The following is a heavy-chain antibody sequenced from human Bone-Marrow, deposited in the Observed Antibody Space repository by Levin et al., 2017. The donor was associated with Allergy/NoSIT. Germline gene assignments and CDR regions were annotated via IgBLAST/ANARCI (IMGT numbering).Heavy chain of an antibody. CDR2: MNPNSGNT. Sequence: ASVKVSCKASGYTFTSYDINWVRQATGQGLEWMGWMNPNSGNTGYAQKFQGRVTMTRNTSISTAYMELSSLRSEDTAVYYCARGIKRLGYYGMDVWGQGTTVTVSS. CDR1: GYTFTSYD. CDR3: ARGIKRLGYYGMDV. J-gene: IGHJ6*02. D-gene: IGHD6-19*01. V-gene: IGHV1-8*01.